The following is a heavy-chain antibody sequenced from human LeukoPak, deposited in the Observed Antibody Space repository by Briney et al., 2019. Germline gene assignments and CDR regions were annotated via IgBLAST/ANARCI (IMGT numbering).Heavy chain of an antibody. V-gene: IGHV3-11*01. Sequence: GRSLRLSCAASGFTFSDYYMSWIRQAPGKGLEWVSYISSSGSTIYYADSVKGRFTISRDNAKNSLYLQMNSLRAEDTAVYYCARDTCSSTSCSPYYYYGMDVWGQGTTVTVSS. CDR3: ARDTCSSTSCSPYYYYGMDV. D-gene: IGHD2-2*01. CDR1: GFTFSDYY. CDR2: ISSSGSTI. J-gene: IGHJ6*02.